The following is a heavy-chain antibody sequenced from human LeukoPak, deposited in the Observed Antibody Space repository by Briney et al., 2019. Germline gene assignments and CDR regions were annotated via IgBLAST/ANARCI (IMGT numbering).Heavy chain of an antibody. CDR1: RFTVSSNY. V-gene: IGHV3-53*01. D-gene: IGHD3-22*01. J-gene: IGHJ5*02. CDR2: IYSDGST. Sequence: GGSLRLSCAASRFTVSSNYMSWVRQAPGKGLEWVSVIYSDGSTYYADSVKGRFTISRDNSKNTLYLQINSLRAEDTAVYYCARDRSITYYYDSSGYYYWFDPWGQGTLVTVSS. CDR3: ARDRSITYYYDSSGYYYWFDP.